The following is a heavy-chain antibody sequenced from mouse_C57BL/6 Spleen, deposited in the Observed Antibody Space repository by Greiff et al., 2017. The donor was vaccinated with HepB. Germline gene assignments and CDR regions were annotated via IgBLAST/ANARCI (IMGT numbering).Heavy chain of an antibody. CDR3: ARRSGYPYYYAMDY. D-gene: IGHD2-2*01. J-gene: IGHJ4*01. CDR1: GFTFSDYG. CDR2: ISSGSSTI. V-gene: IGHV5-17*01. Sequence: EVKLVESGGGLVKPGGSLKLSCAASGFTFSDYGMHWVRQAPEKGLEWVAYISSGSSTIYYADTVKGRFTISRDNAKNTLFLQMTSLRSEDTAMYYCARRSGYPYYYAMDYWGQGTSVTVSS.